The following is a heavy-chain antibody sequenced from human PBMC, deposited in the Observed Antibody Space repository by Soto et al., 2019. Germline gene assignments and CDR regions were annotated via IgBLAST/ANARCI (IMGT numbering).Heavy chain of an antibody. Sequence: GGSLRLSCAASGFKFSNYAMSWVRQAPGKGLGWVSLISATGGGTYYADSVKGRFTISRDNSHNTLYLQVHSLTAEDTAVYYCAKDRRAGGNSAFYFDFWGQGAQVTVSS. CDR3: AKDRRAGGNSAFYFDF. J-gene: IGHJ4*02. CDR1: GFKFSNYA. D-gene: IGHD3-16*01. CDR2: ISATGGGT. V-gene: IGHV3-23*01.